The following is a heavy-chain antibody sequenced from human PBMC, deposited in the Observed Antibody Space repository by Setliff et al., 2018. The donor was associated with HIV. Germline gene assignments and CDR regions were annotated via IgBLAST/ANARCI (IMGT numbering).Heavy chain of an antibody. Sequence: SETLSLTCTVSGGSISSYYWSWIRQPPGKGLEWIGYIYYSGSTNYNPSLKSRVTISVDTSKNQFSLKLSSVTAADTAVYYCARSYYNFANGYYYYYYMYVWGKGTTVTVSS. CDR2: IYYSGST. CDR1: GGSISSYY. CDR3: ARSYYNFANGYYYYYYMYV. D-gene: IGHD3-3*01. J-gene: IGHJ6*03. V-gene: IGHV4-59*01.